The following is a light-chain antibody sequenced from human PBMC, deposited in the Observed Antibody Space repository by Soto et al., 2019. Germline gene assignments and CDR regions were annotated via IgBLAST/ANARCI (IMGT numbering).Light chain of an antibody. J-gene: IGKJ3*01. CDR1: QTVGSY. V-gene: IGKV3-11*01. CDR3: QQRSNGPLFT. CDR2: DTS. Sequence: EIVLTQSPATLSLSPGERATLSCRASQTVGSYLAWYQQKPGQAPRLLIYDTSNRATGIPVRFSGSGSGTDLTLTISSLEPEDFAVYYCQQRSNGPLFTFGPGTKVDIK.